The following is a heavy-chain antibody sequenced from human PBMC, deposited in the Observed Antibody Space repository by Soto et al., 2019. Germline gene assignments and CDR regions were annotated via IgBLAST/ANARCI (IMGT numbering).Heavy chain of an antibody. CDR3: AKDQAAGGTISRYFQY. Sequence: EVQLLESGGGLVQPEGSLRLSCAASGFTFSSYAMSWVRQAPGKGLEWVSGISGGGSTTYYAESVKGRFTISRDNSKNTLYLQVNSLRAEDTAVYYCAKDQAAGGTISRYFQYWGQGTLVTVSS. J-gene: IGHJ1*01. D-gene: IGHD6-13*01. CDR1: GFTFSSYA. V-gene: IGHV3-23*01. CDR2: ISGGGSTT.